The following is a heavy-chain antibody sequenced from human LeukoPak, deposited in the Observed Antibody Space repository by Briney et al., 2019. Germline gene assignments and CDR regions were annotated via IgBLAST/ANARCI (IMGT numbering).Heavy chain of an antibody. CDR2: TKHDGSEK. J-gene: IGHJ6*02. V-gene: IGHV3-7*01. CDR1: GFTVSSSY. Sequence: PGGSLRLSCAASGFTVSSSYMSWVRQAPGKGLEWVAHTKHDGSEKYYVDSVKGRFTISRDNAQNSLYLQMSSLRVEDTALYYCARLITSEAGRGMDVWGQGTTVTVSS. CDR3: ARLITSEAGRGMDV. D-gene: IGHD1-14*01.